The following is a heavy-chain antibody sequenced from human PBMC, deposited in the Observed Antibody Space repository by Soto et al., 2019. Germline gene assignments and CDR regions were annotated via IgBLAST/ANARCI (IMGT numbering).Heavy chain of an antibody. D-gene: IGHD2-2*01. CDR2: IYYSGST. CDR3: ASADTVLVPAAALGAFDI. Sequence: PSETLSLTCTVSGGSISSYYWSWIRQPPGKGLEWIGYIYYSGSTNYNPSLKSRVTISVDTSKSQFSLKLSSVTAADTAVYYCASADTVLVPAAALGAFDIWGQGTMVTVSS. J-gene: IGHJ3*02. CDR1: GGSISSYY. V-gene: IGHV4-59*01.